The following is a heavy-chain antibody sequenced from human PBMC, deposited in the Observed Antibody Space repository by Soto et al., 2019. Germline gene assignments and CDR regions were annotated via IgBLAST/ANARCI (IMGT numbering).Heavy chain of an antibody. Sequence: PGGSLRLSCAASGFTFSSYAMHWVRQAPGKGLEWVAVISYDGSNKYYADSVKGRFTISRDNSKNTLYLQMNSLRAEDTAVYYCARYLVDSSGWYYWFDPWGQGTLVTVSS. J-gene: IGHJ5*02. CDR2: ISYDGSNK. CDR1: GFTFSSYA. D-gene: IGHD6-19*01. CDR3: ARYLVDSSGWYYWFDP. V-gene: IGHV3-30-3*01.